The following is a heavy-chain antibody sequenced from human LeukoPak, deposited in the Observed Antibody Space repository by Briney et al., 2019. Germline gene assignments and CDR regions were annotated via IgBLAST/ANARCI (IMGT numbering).Heavy chain of an antibody. Sequence: GGSLRLSCAASGFTFSSYSMSWVRQAPGKGLELVSPISGSGGSTYYADSVKGRFTISRDNSKNTLYLQMNSLRAEDTAVYYCAKDPRYSSSSNWFDPWGQGTLVTVSS. J-gene: IGHJ5*02. CDR2: ISGSGGST. CDR1: GFTFSSYS. D-gene: IGHD6-6*01. V-gene: IGHV3-23*01. CDR3: AKDPRYSSSSNWFDP.